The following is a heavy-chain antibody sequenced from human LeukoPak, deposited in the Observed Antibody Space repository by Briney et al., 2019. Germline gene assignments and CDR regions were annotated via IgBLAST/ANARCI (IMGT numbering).Heavy chain of an antibody. D-gene: IGHD4-17*01. V-gene: IGHV3-23*01. J-gene: IGHJ3*02. CDR2: ISGSGGST. Sequence: GGSLRLSCEASGFTCSSYAMSWVRQAPGEGLEWVSAISGSGGSTYYADSVKGRFTISRDNSKNTLYLQMNSLRAEDTAVYYCVIRFDAFDIWGQGTMVTVSS. CDR1: GFTCSSYA. CDR3: VIRFDAFDI.